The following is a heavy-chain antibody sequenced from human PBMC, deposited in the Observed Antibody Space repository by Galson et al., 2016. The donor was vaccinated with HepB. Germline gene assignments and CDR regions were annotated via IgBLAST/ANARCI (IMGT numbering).Heavy chain of an antibody. J-gene: IGHJ6*02. Sequence: RLSCAASGLNFRNFAMGWVRQVPGKGLEWVAGLSGSGATIWYADSVRGRFTISRDNSKNTLYLQMNSLRGDDTGLYYCAKFKGLKVRRYCMDVWGQGTTVIVSS. CDR3: AKFKGLKVRRYCMDV. CDR1: GLNFRNFA. V-gene: IGHV3-23*01. CDR2: LSGSGATI.